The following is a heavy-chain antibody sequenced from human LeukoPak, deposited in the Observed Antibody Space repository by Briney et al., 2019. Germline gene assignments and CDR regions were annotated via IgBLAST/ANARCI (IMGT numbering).Heavy chain of an antibody. J-gene: IGHJ4*02. Sequence: SETLSLTCTVSGGSISSYYWSWIRQPPGKGLEWIGYIYYSGSTNYNPSLKSRVTISVDTSKNQFSLKLSSVTAADTAVYYCARIPLGYCTGGSCSWGRGTLVTVSS. CDR2: IYYSGST. CDR1: GGSISSYY. CDR3: ARIPLGYCTGGSCS. V-gene: IGHV4-59*01. D-gene: IGHD2-15*01.